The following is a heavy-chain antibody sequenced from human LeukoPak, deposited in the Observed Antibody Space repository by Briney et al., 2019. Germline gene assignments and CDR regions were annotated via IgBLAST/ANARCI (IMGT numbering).Heavy chain of an antibody. D-gene: IGHD3-3*01. CDR3: ARGFVTIFGVVTPNRFDP. Sequence: ASVKVSCKASGYTFTSYDINWVRQATGQGLAWMGCMNPNSGNTGYAQKFQGRVTMTRNTSISTAYMELSSLRSEDTAVYYCARGFVTIFGVVTPNRFDPWGQGTLVTVSS. V-gene: IGHV1-8*01. CDR1: GYTFTSYD. CDR2: MNPNSGNT. J-gene: IGHJ5*02.